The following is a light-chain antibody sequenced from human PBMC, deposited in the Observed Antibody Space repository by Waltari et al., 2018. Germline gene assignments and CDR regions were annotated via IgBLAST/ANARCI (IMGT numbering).Light chain of an antibody. V-gene: IGKV3-15*01. CDR3: QQYNKWPLT. CDR2: GAS. Sequence: ETVMTQSPGPLSVSPGDRVSLSCRASQSVSSELAWYHQKPGQTPRLLIYGASTRVTGIPARFSGSGSGTEFTLTISSLQSEDFGVYYCQQYNKWPLTFGGGTKVEIK. J-gene: IGKJ4*01. CDR1: QSVSSE.